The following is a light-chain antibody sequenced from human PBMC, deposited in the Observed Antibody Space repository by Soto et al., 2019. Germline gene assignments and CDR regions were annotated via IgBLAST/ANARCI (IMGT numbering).Light chain of an antibody. V-gene: IGLV2-14*01. CDR2: AVS. Sequence: QSVLTQPASVSGSPGQSITISCTGTSSDVGLYDYVSWYQQHPGKAPQLMIYAVSNRPSGVSNRFSASKSGNTASLFISGLQAEDEADYYRSSYTSDSSYVFGYGAKVTVL. CDR1: SSDVGLYDY. CDR3: SSYTSDSSYV. J-gene: IGLJ1*01.